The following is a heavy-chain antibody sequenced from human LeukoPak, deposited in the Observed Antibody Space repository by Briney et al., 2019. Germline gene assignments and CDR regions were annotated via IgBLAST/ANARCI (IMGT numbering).Heavy chain of an antibody. V-gene: IGHV4-59*01. CDR1: GGSISRYY. CDR2: IYYSGST. Sequence: PRTLSPTCTVSGGSISRYYWRWVCHPPRERHEWSGCIYYSGSTNYNPSLKSRVTISVDTSKNQFSLKLSSVTAADTAVYYCARGGEYYDFGSGYYPFDPWGQGTLVTVSS. D-gene: IGHD3-3*01. CDR3: ARGGEYYDFGSGYYPFDP. J-gene: IGHJ5*02.